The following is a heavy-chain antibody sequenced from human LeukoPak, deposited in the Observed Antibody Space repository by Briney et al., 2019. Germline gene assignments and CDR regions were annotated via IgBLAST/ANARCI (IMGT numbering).Heavy chain of an antibody. Sequence: SETLSLTCTVSGGSISSSSYYWGWIRQPPGKGLEWIGSIYYSGSTYYNPSLKSRVTISVDTSKNQFSLKLSSVTAADTAVYYCARAHVDTAMVKGIDYWGQGTLVTVSS. CDR1: GGSISSSSYY. J-gene: IGHJ4*02. D-gene: IGHD5-18*01. CDR3: ARAHVDTAMVKGIDY. CDR2: IYYSGST. V-gene: IGHV4-39*07.